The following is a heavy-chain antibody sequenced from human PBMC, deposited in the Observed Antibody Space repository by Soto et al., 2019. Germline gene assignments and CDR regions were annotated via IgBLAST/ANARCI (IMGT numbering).Heavy chain of an antibody. D-gene: IGHD1-26*01. CDR3: ARAPNSMGGLGF. J-gene: IGHJ4*02. Sequence: EVQLAESGGGLVRPGGSLRLSCVVSGITFSSHWMHWVRQSPGKGLVWVSRIRGDGTTRGYADSVQGRFTISRDNAKNTLYLQMHSLRVEDTAVYYCARAPNSMGGLGFWGQGTQVTVSS. CDR2: IRGDGTTR. V-gene: IGHV3-74*01. CDR1: GITFSSHW.